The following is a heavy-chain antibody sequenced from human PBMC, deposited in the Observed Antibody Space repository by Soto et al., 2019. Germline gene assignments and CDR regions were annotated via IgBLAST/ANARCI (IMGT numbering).Heavy chain of an antibody. CDR3: ATTLYGSGTYYCSYPPLF. Sequence: EVQLVESGGGLVQPGGSLRLSCAASGFTVNSNYMSWVRQAPGKGLEWVSTIYSGGSTYYADSVKGRFTVSRDNSKNTLYLQMNSLRAEDTAMYHCATTLYGSGTYYCSYPPLFWGQGTLVTVSS. CDR2: IYSGGST. D-gene: IGHD3-10*01. CDR1: GFTVNSNY. J-gene: IGHJ4*02. V-gene: IGHV3-66*01.